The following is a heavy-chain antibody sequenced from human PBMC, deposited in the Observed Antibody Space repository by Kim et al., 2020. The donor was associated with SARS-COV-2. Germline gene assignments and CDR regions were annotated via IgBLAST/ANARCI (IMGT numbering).Heavy chain of an antibody. D-gene: IGHD2-2*01. V-gene: IGHV3-30-3*01. J-gene: IGHJ5*02. CDR2: ISYDGSNK. CDR3: AREVAKTRRQYCSSTSCYYNWFDP. Sequence: GGSLRLSCAASGFTFSSYAMHWVRQAPGKGLEWVAVISYDGSNKYYADSVKGRFNISRDNSKNTLYLQMNSLRAEDTAVYYCAREVAKTRRQYCSSTSCYYNWFDPWGQGTLVTVSS. CDR1: GFTFSSYA.